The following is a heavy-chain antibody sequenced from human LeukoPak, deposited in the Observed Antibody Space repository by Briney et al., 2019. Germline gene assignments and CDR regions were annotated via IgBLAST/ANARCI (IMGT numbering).Heavy chain of an antibody. CDR2: INPNSGNT. Sequence: GASVKVSCKASGYTFTGYYMHWVRQAPGQGLEWMGWINPNSGNTGYAQKFQGRVTMTRNTSISTAYMELSSLRSEDTTVYYCAKRFFTGDSDSDYWGQGTLVTVSS. V-gene: IGHV1-8*02. CDR3: AKRFFTGDSDSDY. J-gene: IGHJ4*02. CDR1: GYTFTGYY. D-gene: IGHD3-3*01.